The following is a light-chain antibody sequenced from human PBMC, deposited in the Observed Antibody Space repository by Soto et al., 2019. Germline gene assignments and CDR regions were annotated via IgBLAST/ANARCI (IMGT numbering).Light chain of an antibody. CDR2: EGS. V-gene: IGLV2-23*01. CDR1: SSDVGSYNL. Sequence: QSALTQPASVSGSPGQSITISCTGTSSDVGSYNLVSWYQQHPGKAPKLMIYEGSKRPSGVSNRFSGSKSANMAALTISGLQAEDEADYYCCSYAGSRVFGGGTKLTVL. CDR3: CSYAGSRV. J-gene: IGLJ3*02.